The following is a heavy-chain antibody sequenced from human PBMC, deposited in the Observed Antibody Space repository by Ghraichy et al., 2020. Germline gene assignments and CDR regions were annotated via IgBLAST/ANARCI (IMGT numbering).Heavy chain of an antibody. CDR3: TRDFHYDSGSGHYYSDY. D-gene: IGHD3-22*01. V-gene: IGHV3-48*01. J-gene: IGHJ4*02. Sequence: GESLNISCAASEFTFTGYSMNWVRQAPGKGLEWLAYITGSSSAIYYADSVRGRFTVSRDNAKNSLYLQMNSLRAEDTAVYYCTRDFHYDSGSGHYYSDYWGQGTLVTVS. CDR2: ITGSSSAI. CDR1: EFTFTGYS.